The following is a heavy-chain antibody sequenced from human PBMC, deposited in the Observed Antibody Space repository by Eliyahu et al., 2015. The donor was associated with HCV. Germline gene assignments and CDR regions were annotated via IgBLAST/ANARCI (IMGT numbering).Heavy chain of an antibody. CDR1: GFNFNDYG. D-gene: IGHD5-24*01. Sequence: QVHLVESGGGVVQPGRSLRLSCAASGFNFNDYGMHWVRQAPGKGLEWLAVITYDLSNIYYSDSVKGRFTISRDNSRSTLFLEMKSLRPEDTAVYYCARERGRDGFNLGYWGQGTLVTVSS. CDR3: ARERGRDGFNLGY. V-gene: IGHV3-30*03. J-gene: IGHJ4*02. CDR2: ITYDLSNI.